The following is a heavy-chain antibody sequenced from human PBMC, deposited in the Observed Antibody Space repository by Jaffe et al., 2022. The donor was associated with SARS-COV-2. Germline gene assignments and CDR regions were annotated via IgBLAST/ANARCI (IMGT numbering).Heavy chain of an antibody. J-gene: IGHJ4*02. CDR3: ARDPGDNIAYYAWYFDY. CDR2: ISSDGSYK. Sequence: QVQLVESGGGVVQPGRSLRLSCAASAFTFSSYAMHWVRQAPGKGLEWVALISSDGSYKYYADSVKGRFTISRDNSKNTVYLQMNSLRAEDTALYYCARDPGDNIAYYAWYFDYWGQGTLVTVSS. V-gene: IGHV3-30*04. CDR1: AFTFSSYA. D-gene: IGHD3-22*01.